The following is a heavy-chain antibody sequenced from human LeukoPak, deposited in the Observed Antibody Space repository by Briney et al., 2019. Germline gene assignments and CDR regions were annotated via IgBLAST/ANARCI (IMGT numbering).Heavy chain of an antibody. D-gene: IGHD6-19*01. Sequence: GSLRLSCAVSGLTFSTYSMTWVRQGPGKGLEWVSSIYNSGAKIFYADSVKGRFTISRDNSKNMLYLQMNSLRVGDTAVYYCAKDVAPDSGWDLDYWGQGTLVTVSS. CDR1: GLTFSTYS. CDR3: AKDVAPDSGWDLDY. CDR2: IYNSGAKI. V-gene: IGHV3-23*01. J-gene: IGHJ4*02.